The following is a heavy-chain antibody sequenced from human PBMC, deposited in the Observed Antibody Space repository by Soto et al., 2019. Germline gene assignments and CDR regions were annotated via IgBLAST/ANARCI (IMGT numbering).Heavy chain of an antibody. J-gene: IGHJ6*02. CDR3: AKDRMRYFDWLLSTYYYYGMDV. CDR1: GFTFSSYA. V-gene: IGHV3-23*01. Sequence: GGSLRLSCAASGFTFSSYAMSWVRQAPGKGLEWVSAISGSGGSTYYADSVKGRFTISRDNSKNTLYLQMNSLRAEDTAVYYCAKDRMRYFDWLLSTYYYYGMDVWGQGTTVTVSS. D-gene: IGHD3-9*01. CDR2: ISGSGGST.